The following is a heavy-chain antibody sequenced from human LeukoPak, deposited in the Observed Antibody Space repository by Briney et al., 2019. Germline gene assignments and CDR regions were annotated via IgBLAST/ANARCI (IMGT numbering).Heavy chain of an antibody. J-gene: IGHJ4*01. Sequence: GRSLRLSCAASGFTVSSYAMHWVRQAPGKGLEWVAVISYDGSNKYYADSVKGRFTISRDNSKNTLYLQMNSLRAEDTAVYYCARDLGDYGGYWGQGTLVTVSS. V-gene: IGHV3-30-3*01. D-gene: IGHD4-17*01. CDR1: GFTVSSYA. CDR3: ARDLGDYGGY. CDR2: ISYDGSNK.